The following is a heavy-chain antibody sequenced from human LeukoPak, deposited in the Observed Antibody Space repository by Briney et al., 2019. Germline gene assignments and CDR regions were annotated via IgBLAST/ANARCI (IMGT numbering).Heavy chain of an antibody. J-gene: IGHJ4*02. Sequence: GGSLRLSCAASGFTFSSYWMHWVRQAPGKGLVWVSRIKSDGSSTNYADSVQGRFTISRDNSKNTLYLQMNSLRAEDTAVYYCAKGGGYDPSYFDYWGQGTLVTVSS. D-gene: IGHD5-12*01. V-gene: IGHV3-74*01. CDR2: IKSDGSST. CDR1: GFTFSSYW. CDR3: AKGGGYDPSYFDY.